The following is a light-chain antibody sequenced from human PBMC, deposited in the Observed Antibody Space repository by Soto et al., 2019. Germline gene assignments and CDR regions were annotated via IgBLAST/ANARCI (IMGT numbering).Light chain of an antibody. V-gene: IGKV3-11*01. Sequence: EIVLTQSPDTLSLSPGQRATLSCRASQSVRSDYFAWYQQKPGQAPRLLIYGASNRATGIPARFSGSGSGTDFTLTISSLEPEDFAIYYCQQRSGWYTFGQGTKVDIK. CDR2: GAS. J-gene: IGKJ2*01. CDR3: QQRSGWYT. CDR1: QSVRSDY.